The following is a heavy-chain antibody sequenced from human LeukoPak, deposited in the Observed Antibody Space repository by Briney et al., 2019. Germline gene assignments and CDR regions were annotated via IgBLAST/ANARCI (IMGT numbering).Heavy chain of an antibody. CDR2: IYSGGTT. D-gene: IGHD6-19*01. V-gene: IGHV3-53*01. J-gene: IGHJ4*02. Sequence: GGSLRPSCAASGFTVSSNYMSWVRQAPGKGLEWVSVIYSGGTTYYADSVKGRFTISRDNSKNTLYLQMNSLRAEDTAVYYCARVSSDSNGWYEFDYWGQGTLVTVSS. CDR1: GFTVSSNY. CDR3: ARVSSDSNGWYEFDY.